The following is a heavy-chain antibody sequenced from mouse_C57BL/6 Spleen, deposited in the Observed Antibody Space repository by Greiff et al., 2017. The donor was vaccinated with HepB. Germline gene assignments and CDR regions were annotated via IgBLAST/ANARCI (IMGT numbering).Heavy chain of an antibody. CDR3: ARGGDGYYRDYAMDY. CDR1: GYAFTNYL. D-gene: IGHD2-3*01. Sequence: VQLQQSGAELVRPGTSVKVSCKASGYAFTNYLIEWVKQRPGQGLEWIGVINPGSGGTNYNEKFKGKAPLTADKSSSTAYLRRSSLTSEDSAVDSCARGGDGYYRDYAMDYWGQGTSVTVSS. CDR2: INPGSGGT. J-gene: IGHJ4*01. V-gene: IGHV1-54*01.